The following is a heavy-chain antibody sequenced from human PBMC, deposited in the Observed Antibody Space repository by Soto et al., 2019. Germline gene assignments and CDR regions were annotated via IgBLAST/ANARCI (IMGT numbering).Heavy chain of an antibody. CDR1: GYTFTDYY. CDR3: ARPPGYISDWYYFDL. CDR2: ISRKSGGT. D-gene: IGHD3-9*01. V-gene: IGHV1-2*02. J-gene: IGHJ4*02. Sequence: QVQLVQSGAEVKKPGASVKVSCEASGYTFTDYYMHWVRQAPGQGFEWMGRISRKSGGTNYAQKFQGRVTMTWDTSLNTAYMELSSLTSEDTAVYYCARPPGYISDWYYFDLWGQGTLITVSS.